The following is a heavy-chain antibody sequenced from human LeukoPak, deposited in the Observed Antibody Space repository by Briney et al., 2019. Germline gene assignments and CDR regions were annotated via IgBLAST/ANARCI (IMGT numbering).Heavy chain of an antibody. CDR3: ARSELGYYYYYMDV. D-gene: IGHD7-27*01. J-gene: IGHJ6*03. Sequence: GGSLRLSCAGSGFTFSNYMNWVRQAPGKGLEWVSSISSSSSYIYYADSVKGRFTISRDNAKNSLYLQMNSLRAEDTGVYYCARSELGYYYYYMDVWGKGTTVTVSS. CDR2: ISSSSSYI. V-gene: IGHV3-21*01. CDR1: GFTFSNY.